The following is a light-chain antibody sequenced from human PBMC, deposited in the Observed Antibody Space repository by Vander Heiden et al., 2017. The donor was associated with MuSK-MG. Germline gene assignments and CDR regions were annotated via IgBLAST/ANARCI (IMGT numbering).Light chain of an antibody. CDR1: SSNIGAGFD. Sequence: QSVVTQPPPVSGAPGQTVTVSCTGSSSNIGAGFDVHWYQQLPGKAPKLLISANNDRPSGVPDRFSASKSGTSASLAITGLHTEDEADYYCQSYDSSLRAYVFGTGTKVTVL. CDR2: ANN. CDR3: QSYDSSLRAYV. V-gene: IGLV1-40*01. J-gene: IGLJ1*01.